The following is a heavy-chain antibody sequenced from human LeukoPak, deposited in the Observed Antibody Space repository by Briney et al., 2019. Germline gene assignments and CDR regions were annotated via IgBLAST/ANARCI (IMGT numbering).Heavy chain of an antibody. CDR2: ISYDGTRQ. Sequence: GGSLRLSCEASGFIFKDYAMHWVRQAPGKGLEWVAVISYDGTRQFYADSVKGRFTISRDNSNNMVYLQMNSLRPEDTGMYYCAKREAVTVTMEWDYLDYWGRGTLVIVSS. CDR3: AKREAVTVTMEWDYLDY. V-gene: IGHV3-30*18. D-gene: IGHD6-19*01. CDR1: GFIFKDYA. J-gene: IGHJ4*02.